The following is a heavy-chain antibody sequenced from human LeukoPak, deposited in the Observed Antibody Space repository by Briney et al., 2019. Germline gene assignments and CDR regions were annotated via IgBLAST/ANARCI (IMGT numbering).Heavy chain of an antibody. Sequence: PGGSLRLSCAASKFTFSAYTMNWVRQAPGKGLEWVSSIGRSSSSVFYADSVQGRFTISGDNAKNSLYLQMNSLRADDTAVYYCARSEVGAPFDDWGQGTLVTVSS. CDR1: KFTFSAYT. D-gene: IGHD1-26*01. J-gene: IGHJ4*02. V-gene: IGHV3-21*01. CDR3: ARSEVGAPFDD. CDR2: IGRSSSSV.